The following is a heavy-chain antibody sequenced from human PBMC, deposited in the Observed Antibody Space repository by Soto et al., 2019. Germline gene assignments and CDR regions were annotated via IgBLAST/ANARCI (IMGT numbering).Heavy chain of an antibody. CDR2: INSDGSIT. CDR3: VRYPRSVGGSYRPDY. V-gene: IGHV3-74*01. Sequence: PGGSLRLSCAGSGFIFRNYWMHWVRQVPEKGLVWVSRINSDGSITNYADAVKGRFTISRDNVKNTLYLQMNSLRAEDTAVYYCVRYPRSVGGSYRPDYWGQGTLVTVSS. D-gene: IGHD3-16*02. J-gene: IGHJ4*02. CDR1: GFIFRNYW.